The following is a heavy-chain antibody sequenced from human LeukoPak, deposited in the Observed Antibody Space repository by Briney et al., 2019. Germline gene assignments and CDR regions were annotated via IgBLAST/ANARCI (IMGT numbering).Heavy chain of an antibody. CDR2: IYSGGTT. D-gene: IGHD3-3*01. J-gene: IGHJ4*02. V-gene: IGHV3-53*01. CDR3: AKDPDADNDFWSGYYHY. CDR1: GFTVSSNY. Sequence: PGGSLRLSCATSGFTVSSNYMSWVRQAPGKGLEWVSVIYSGGTTYYADSVKGRFTVSRDNSKNTLYLQMNSLRAEDTAVYYCAKDPDADNDFWSGYYHYWGQGTLVTVSS.